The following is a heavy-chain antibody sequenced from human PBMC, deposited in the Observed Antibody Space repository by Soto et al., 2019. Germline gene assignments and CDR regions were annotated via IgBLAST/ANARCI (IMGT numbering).Heavy chain of an antibody. CDR2: IKQDGSEK. V-gene: IGHV3-7*05. CDR3: ARLRIVSIFGVVIENWFAP. Sequence: GGSLRLSCAASGFTFSSYWMSWVRQAPGKGLEWVANIKQDGSEKYYVDSVKGRFTISRDNAKNSLYLQMNSLRAEDTAVYYCARLRIVSIFGVVIENWFAPWGQGTLVTVSS. CDR1: GFTFSSYW. D-gene: IGHD3-3*01. J-gene: IGHJ5*02.